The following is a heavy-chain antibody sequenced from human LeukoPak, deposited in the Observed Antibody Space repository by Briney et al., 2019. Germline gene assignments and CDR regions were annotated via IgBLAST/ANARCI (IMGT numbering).Heavy chain of an antibody. CDR2: ISYDGSNK. CDR3: ARDFSLNYGGNGAPYHLLDY. Sequence: GGSLRLSCAASGFTFSNCAIHWVRQAPGKGLEWVAVISYDGSNKYYADSVKGRFTISRDNSKNTLYLQMNSLRAEDTAVYYCARDFSLNYGGNGAPYHLLDYWGQGTLVTVSS. D-gene: IGHD4-23*01. CDR1: GFTFSNCA. J-gene: IGHJ4*02. V-gene: IGHV3-30-3*01.